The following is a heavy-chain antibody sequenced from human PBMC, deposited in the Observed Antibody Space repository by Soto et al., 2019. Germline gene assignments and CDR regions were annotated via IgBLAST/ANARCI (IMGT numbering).Heavy chain of an antibody. V-gene: IGHV3-30*18. J-gene: IGHJ6*02. CDR3: AKAGSGSRTYYYYAMDV. CDR2: ISYDGGNK. Sequence: QVQLVESGGGVVQPARSLILSCAASEFTFSSYGMHWVRQAPGKGLEWVAVISYDGGNKHYADSVKGRFTISRDNSKNTLYLQMSSLRPEDTAVYYCAKAGSGSRTYYYYAMDVWGQGTTVTVSS. D-gene: IGHD2-15*01. CDR1: EFTFSSYG.